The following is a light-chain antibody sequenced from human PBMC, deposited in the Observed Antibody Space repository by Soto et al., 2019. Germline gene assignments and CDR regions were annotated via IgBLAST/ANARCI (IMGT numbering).Light chain of an antibody. CDR2: DAS. CDR1: QDINNY. V-gene: IGKV1-33*01. J-gene: IGKJ2*01. Sequence: DIQMTQSPSSLSASVGDRVTITCQASQDINNYLNWFQQKPGQAPKLLIYDASNLQTGVPSRFSGSGSGTDFTFTINSLQPEDIGTYYCQQYDNVPRTFGQGTRLEI. CDR3: QQYDNVPRT.